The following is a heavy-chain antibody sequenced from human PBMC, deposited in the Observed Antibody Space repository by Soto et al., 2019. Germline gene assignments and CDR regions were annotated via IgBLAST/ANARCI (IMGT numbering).Heavy chain of an antibody. CDR2: IDAGNGNT. Sequence: GASVKVSCKASGYTFTSYAMHWVRQAPGQRLEWMGWIDAGNGNTKYSQKFQGRVTITRDTSASTAYMELSSLRSEDTAVYYCARAPYDYIWGSYRYTKSFDYWGQGTLVTVSS. J-gene: IGHJ4*02. CDR1: GYTFTSYA. D-gene: IGHD3-16*02. V-gene: IGHV1-3*01. CDR3: ARAPYDYIWGSYRYTKSFDY.